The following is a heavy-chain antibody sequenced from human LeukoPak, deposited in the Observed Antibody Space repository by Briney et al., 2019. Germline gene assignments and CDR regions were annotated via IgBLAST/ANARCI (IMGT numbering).Heavy chain of an antibody. V-gene: IGHV4-39*01. CDR1: GDSISSSNYY. D-gene: IGHD6-25*01. CDR2: IYYSGST. Sequence: SETLSLICTVSGDSISSSNYYWGWIRQPPGKGLEWIGSIYYSGSTHYNPSLKSRVTISVDTSKKQFSLKLSSVTAADTAVYYCARGIAAAMLYYFDYWGQGTLVTVSS. J-gene: IGHJ4*02. CDR3: ARGIAAAMLYYFDY.